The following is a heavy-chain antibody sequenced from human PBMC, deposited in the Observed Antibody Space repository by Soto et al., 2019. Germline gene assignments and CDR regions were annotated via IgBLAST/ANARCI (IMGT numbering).Heavy chain of an antibody. Sequence: QVQLVESGGGVVQPGRSLRLSCAAPGFTFSSYGMHWVRQAPGKGLEWVAVIWYDGSNKYYADSVKGRFTISRDNSKNTLYLQMNSLRAEDTAVYYCAREAYGDYTNWFDPWGQGTLVTVSS. CDR3: AREAYGDYTNWFDP. CDR2: IWYDGSNK. CDR1: GFTFSSYG. J-gene: IGHJ5*02. D-gene: IGHD4-17*01. V-gene: IGHV3-33*01.